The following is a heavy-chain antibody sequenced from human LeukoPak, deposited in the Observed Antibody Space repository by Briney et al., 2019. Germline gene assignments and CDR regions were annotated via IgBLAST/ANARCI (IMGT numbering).Heavy chain of an antibody. D-gene: IGHD3-3*01. CDR2: INHSGST. J-gene: IGHJ4*02. Sequence: PSETLSLICAVYGGSFSGYYWSWIRQPPGKGLEWIGEINHSGSTNYNPSLKSRVTISVDTSKNQFSLKLSSVTAADTAVYYCARGRSYDFWSGYLPYFDYWGQGTLVTVSS. CDR3: ARGRSYDFWSGYLPYFDY. V-gene: IGHV4-34*01. CDR1: GGSFSGYY.